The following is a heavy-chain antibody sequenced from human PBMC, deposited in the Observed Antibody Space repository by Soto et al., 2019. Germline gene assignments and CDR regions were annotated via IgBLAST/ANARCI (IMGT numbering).Heavy chain of an antibody. CDR3: AKARNGYTYGSFDY. J-gene: IGHJ4*02. CDR1: VFTFSYSV. CDR2: ISGSGGST. D-gene: IGHD5-18*01. Sequence: VGSLRLSCAASVFTFSYSVMTWVRQAPGKGLEWVSAISGSGGSTYYADSVKGRFTISRDNSKNTLYLQMNSLRAEDTALYYCAKARNGYTYGSFDYWGQGTLVTVSS. V-gene: IGHV3-23*01.